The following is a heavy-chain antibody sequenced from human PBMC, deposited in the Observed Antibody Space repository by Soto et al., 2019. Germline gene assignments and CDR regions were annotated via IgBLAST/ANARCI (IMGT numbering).Heavy chain of an antibody. J-gene: IGHJ3*02. CDR3: ARVSVGATSAFDI. CDR2: IYHRGNT. V-gene: IGHV4-38-2*01. Sequence: PSETLSLTCAVSDYSISSGYYWGWIRQPPGKGLEWIGSIYHRGNTYYNPSLKSRVSISVDTSKNQFSLKLSSVAAADTAVYYCARVSVGATSAFDIWGQGTMVTVSS. D-gene: IGHD1-26*01. CDR1: DYSISSGYY.